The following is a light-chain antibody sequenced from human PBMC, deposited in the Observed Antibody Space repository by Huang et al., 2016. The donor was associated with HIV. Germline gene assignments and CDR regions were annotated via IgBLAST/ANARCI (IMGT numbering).Light chain of an antibody. CDR1: QSVNSDY. Sequence: EIVLTQSPGTLSLSPGDRATLPCRASQSVNSDYLAWDQQKPGQAPRLLIYGASSWATGIPDRFNGSGSGTDFTLIISRLEPEDFALYYCQQYGTSPVTFGGGTKVEIK. CDR3: QQYGTSPVT. CDR2: GAS. V-gene: IGKV3-20*01. J-gene: IGKJ4*01.